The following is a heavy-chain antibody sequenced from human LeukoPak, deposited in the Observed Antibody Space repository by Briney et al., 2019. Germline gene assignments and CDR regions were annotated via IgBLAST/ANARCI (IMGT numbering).Heavy chain of an antibody. Sequence: SETLSLTCAVYGGSFSGYYWSWIRQPPGKGLEWIGEINHSGSTNYNPSLKSRVTISVDTSKNQFSLKLSSVTAADTAVYYCARGTVDTAMANYWGQGTLVTVSS. J-gene: IGHJ4*02. D-gene: IGHD5-18*01. CDR2: INHSGST. V-gene: IGHV4-34*01. CDR3: ARGTVDTAMANY. CDR1: GGSFSGYY.